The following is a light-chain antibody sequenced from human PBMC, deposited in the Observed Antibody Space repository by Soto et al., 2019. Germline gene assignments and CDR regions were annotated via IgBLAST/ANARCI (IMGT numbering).Light chain of an antibody. CDR2: AAS. Sequence: EIVLTQSPVTLSLSPGDRASLSCKASQSVADNYLAWYQQKPGQAPRLLIYAASRRAIGIPDTFSGSRSGTDFTLTITRLEPEDFALYYCQQYGHSPRTFGQGTKVDIK. V-gene: IGKV3-20*01. CDR3: QQYGHSPRT. CDR1: QSVADNY. J-gene: IGKJ1*01.